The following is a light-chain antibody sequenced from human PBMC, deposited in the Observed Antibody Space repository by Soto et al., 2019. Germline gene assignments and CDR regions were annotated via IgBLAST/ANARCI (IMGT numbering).Light chain of an antibody. J-gene: IGKJ1*01. V-gene: IGKV3-20*01. CDR2: GGS. CDR1: QSFGSRW. CDR3: EQYFSSRT. Sequence: EIVLTQSPDTVSLSPGERATLSCRASQSFGSRWIAWYQQRPGQAPRVVIYGGSYRATGIPDRFSGSGSGTNFTLNISRLEPEVFVVYHCEQYFSSRTVGQGTNVEMK.